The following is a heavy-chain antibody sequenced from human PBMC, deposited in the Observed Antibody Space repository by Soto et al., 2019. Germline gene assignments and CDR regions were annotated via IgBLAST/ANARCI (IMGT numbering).Heavy chain of an antibody. CDR3: ARGYCSSTSCQYYFDF. Sequence: ASVKVSCKASGYTFTSYGMNWVRQAPGRGLEWMGWINGGNGDTKYSQKFQGRVTITRATSASTAYMELTSLGSEDTAVYHCARGYCSSTSCQYYFDFWGQGTLVTVSS. V-gene: IGHV1-3*01. D-gene: IGHD2-2*01. CDR1: GYTFTSYG. J-gene: IGHJ4*02. CDR2: INGGNGDT.